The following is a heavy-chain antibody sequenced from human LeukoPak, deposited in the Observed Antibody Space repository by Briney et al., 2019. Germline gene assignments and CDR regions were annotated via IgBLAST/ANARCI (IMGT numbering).Heavy chain of an antibody. Sequence: ASVKVSCKASGYTFTSYGISWVRQAPGQGLEWMGWISAYNGNTNYAQKLQGRVTMTTDTSTSTAYMELRSLRSDDTAVYYCARETDEGSIPLQFDYWGQGTLVTVSS. CDR2: ISAYNGNT. V-gene: IGHV1-18*01. CDR1: GYTFTSYG. J-gene: IGHJ4*02. D-gene: IGHD2-2*01. CDR3: ARETDEGSIPLQFDY.